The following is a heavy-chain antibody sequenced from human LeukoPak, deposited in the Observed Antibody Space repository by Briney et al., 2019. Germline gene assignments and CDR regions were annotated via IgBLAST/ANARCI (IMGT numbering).Heavy chain of an antibody. CDR2: IKNDGSIT. CDR3: KKSAWFD. J-gene: IGHJ5*01. D-gene: IGHD3-3*01. CDR1: GFIFSGYW. V-gene: IGHV3-74*01. Sequence: CGSLPHTRAASGFIFSGYWMHWVRQAPGKGLVWLSRIKNDGSITSYADSVKGRFTISRDNAKNTLYLQMNSLRVEDTAVYYCKKSAWFD.